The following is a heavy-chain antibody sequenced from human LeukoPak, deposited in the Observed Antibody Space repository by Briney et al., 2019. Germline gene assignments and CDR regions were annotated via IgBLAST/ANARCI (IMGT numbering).Heavy chain of an antibody. CDR1: GFTFSSYS. Sequence: SGGSLRLSCAASGFTFSSYSMNWVRQAPGKGLEWVSSISSSSSYIYYADSVKGRFTISRDNSKNTLFLQMNSLRAEDTAVYYFAKDRAQQLVLDFWGQGTLVTVSS. D-gene: IGHD6-13*01. J-gene: IGHJ4*02. V-gene: IGHV3-21*04. CDR3: AKDRAQQLVLDF. CDR2: ISSSSSYI.